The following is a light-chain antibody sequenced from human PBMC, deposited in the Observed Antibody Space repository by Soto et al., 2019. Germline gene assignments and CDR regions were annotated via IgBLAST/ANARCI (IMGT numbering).Light chain of an antibody. CDR1: SSDVGGYNS. V-gene: IGLV2-14*01. CDR3: NSYTSSGTYV. CDR2: DVS. J-gene: IGLJ1*01. Sequence: SVLPQPASLSGSPGQSITISCTGTSSDVGGYNSVSWFQQYPGKAPRLVIYDVSDRPSGVSNRISGSKSGNTASLTISGLQAEDEADYYCNSYTSSGTYVFGTGTKVTVL.